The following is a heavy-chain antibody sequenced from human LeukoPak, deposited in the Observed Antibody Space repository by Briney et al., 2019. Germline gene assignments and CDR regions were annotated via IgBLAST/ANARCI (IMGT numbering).Heavy chain of an antibody. CDR3: ARVDLYSSGWYDIYYFDY. V-gene: IGHV4-39*07. J-gene: IGHJ4*02. CDR2: IYYSGST. Sequence: PSETLSLTCTVSGGSISNNNYYWGWIRQPPGKGLEWIGSIYYSGSTYYNPSLKSRVTISVDTSKNQFSLKLSSVTAADTAVYYCARVDLYSSGWYDIYYFDYWGQGTLVTVSS. D-gene: IGHD6-19*01. CDR1: GGSISNNNYY.